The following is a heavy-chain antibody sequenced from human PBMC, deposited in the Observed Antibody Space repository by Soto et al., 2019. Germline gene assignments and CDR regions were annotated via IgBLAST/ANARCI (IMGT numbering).Heavy chain of an antibody. Sequence: VASVRASCKASGFTFTSSAVQWVRQARGQRLEWIGWIVVGSGNTNYAQKFQERVTITRDMSTSTAYMELSSLRSEDTAVYYCAAGAEWIHLRLRPWVQATLATVPS. J-gene: IGHJ5*02. D-gene: IGHD5-12*01. CDR2: IVVGSGNT. CDR1: GFTFTSSA. V-gene: IGHV1-58*01. CDR3: AAGAEWIHLRLRP.